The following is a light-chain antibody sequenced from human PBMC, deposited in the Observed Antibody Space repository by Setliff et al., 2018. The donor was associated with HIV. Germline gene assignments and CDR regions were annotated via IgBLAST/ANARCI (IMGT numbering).Light chain of an antibody. CDR3: SSYTGRSTFV. CDR1: SSDVGNYNY. CDR2: DVS. V-gene: IGLV2-14*01. Sequence: QSALAQPASVSGSPGQSLTISCTGISSDVGNYNYVSWYQEHPGKAPTLMIYDVSKRPSGVSNRFSGSKSGNTASLTISGLQAEDEADYHCSSYTGRSTFVFGTGTKVTVL. J-gene: IGLJ1*01.